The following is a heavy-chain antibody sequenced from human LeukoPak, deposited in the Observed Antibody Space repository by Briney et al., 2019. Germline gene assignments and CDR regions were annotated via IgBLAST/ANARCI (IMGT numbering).Heavy chain of an antibody. V-gene: IGHV3-7*03. Sequence: PGGSLRLSCAASGFTFNSYSMTWVRQAPGKGLEWVANIKYDGSEKYYVDSVKGRFTISRDNAKNSLYLQMNSLRAEDMALYYCGRIRGDRHSSGWSDSFDIWGQGTMVTVSS. CDR3: GRIRGDRHSSGWSDSFDI. J-gene: IGHJ3*02. CDR1: GFTFNSYS. D-gene: IGHD6-19*01. CDR2: IKYDGSEK.